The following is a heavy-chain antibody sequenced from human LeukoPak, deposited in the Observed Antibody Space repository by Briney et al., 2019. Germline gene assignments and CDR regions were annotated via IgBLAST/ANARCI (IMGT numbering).Heavy chain of an antibody. CDR1: GYTFTSYG. CDR2: ISAYNGNT. D-gene: IGHD5-24*01. J-gene: IGHJ6*03. V-gene: IGHV1-18*01. Sequence: PGASVKVSCKASGYTFTSYGISWVRQAPGQGLEWMGWISAYNGNTNYAQKLQGRVTMTTDTSTRTAYMELRSLRSDDTAVYYCARENLEMATILCSNCYYYYMDVWGKGTTVTISS. CDR3: ARENLEMATILCSNCYYYYMDV.